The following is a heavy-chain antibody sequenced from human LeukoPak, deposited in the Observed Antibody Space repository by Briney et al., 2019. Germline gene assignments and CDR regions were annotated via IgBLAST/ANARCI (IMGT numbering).Heavy chain of an antibody. Sequence: ASVKVSCKASGYTFTSYYMHWVRQAPGQGLEWMGIINPRGGSTSYAQKFQGRVTMTRDMSTSTVYMELSSLRSEDTAVYYCARASIAARPALSRLDVWGKGTTVTVSS. CDR1: GYTFTSYY. CDR3: ARASIAARPALSRLDV. D-gene: IGHD6-6*01. CDR2: INPRGGST. J-gene: IGHJ6*04. V-gene: IGHV1-46*01.